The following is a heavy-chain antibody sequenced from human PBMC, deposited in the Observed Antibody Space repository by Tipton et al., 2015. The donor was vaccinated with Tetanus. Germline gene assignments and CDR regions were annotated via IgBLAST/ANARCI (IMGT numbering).Heavy chain of an antibody. D-gene: IGHD3-10*01. CDR1: GFKFEDYA. V-gene: IGHV3-9*01. CDR2: ITSYYGPI. CDR3: AKGGLRGALNTGFGS. J-gene: IGHJ5*01. Sequence: SGFKFEDYAMHWVRQAPGKGLEWVSGITSYYGPIGFADSVKGRFAISRDNAANYLYLEMNSLRPEDKAFYYCAKGGLRGALNTGFGSWGQGTLVSVSS.